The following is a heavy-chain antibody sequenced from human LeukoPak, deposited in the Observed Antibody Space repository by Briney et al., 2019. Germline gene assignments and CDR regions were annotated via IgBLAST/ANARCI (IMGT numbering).Heavy chain of an antibody. D-gene: IGHD3-22*01. CDR2: ISAYNGNT. CDR1: GYTFTSYG. Sequence: ASVKVSCKASGYTFTSYGFSWVRQAPGQGLEWMGWISAYNGNTDYAQKLQGRVTMTTDTSTSTAYMELRSLRSEDTAVYYCARDRGYYDSSDYWGQGTLVTVSS. J-gene: IGHJ4*02. CDR3: ARDRGYYDSSDY. V-gene: IGHV1-18*01.